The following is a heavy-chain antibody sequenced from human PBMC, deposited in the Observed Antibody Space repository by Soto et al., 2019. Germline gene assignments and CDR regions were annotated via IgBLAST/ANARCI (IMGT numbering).Heavy chain of an antibody. D-gene: IGHD3-22*01. V-gene: IGHV1-69*13. Sequence: SVKVSCKASGGTFSSYAIGWVRQAPGQGLEWMGGIIPIFGTANYAQKFQGRVTITADESTSTAYMELSSLRSEDTAVHYCASHHQSDYYDSSGYRYWGQGTLVTVSS. CDR1: GGTFSSYA. J-gene: IGHJ4*02. CDR2: IIPIFGTA. CDR3: ASHHQSDYYDSSGYRY.